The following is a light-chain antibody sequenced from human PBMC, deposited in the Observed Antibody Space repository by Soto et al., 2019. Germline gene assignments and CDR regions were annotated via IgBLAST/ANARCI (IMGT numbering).Light chain of an antibody. Sequence: EIVLTQSPGTLSLSPGERATLSCRASQSVSSNLAWYQQRPGQAPRLLMYAASTPATGIPARFSGSGSGTEFTLIISSLQSEDSAVYYCQQYNSWLWTFGQGTKVDIK. CDR2: AAS. J-gene: IGKJ1*01. V-gene: IGKV3-15*01. CDR1: QSVSSN. CDR3: QQYNSWLWT.